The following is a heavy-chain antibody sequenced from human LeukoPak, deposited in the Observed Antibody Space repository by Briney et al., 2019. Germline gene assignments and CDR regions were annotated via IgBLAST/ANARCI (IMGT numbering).Heavy chain of an antibody. V-gene: IGHV3-21*04. CDR2: INSWSSYI. D-gene: IGHD2-2*01. J-gene: IGHJ6*04. CDR1: GFTFRRYS. CDR3: ARARYCSSTSCHWDV. Sequence: PGGSLRLSCAASGFTFRRYSMKWVRQAPGKGLEWVSSINSWSSYIYYADSVRGRFTISRDNAKNSLYLQMNSLRAEDTAVYYCARARYCSSTSCHWDVWGKGTTVTVSS.